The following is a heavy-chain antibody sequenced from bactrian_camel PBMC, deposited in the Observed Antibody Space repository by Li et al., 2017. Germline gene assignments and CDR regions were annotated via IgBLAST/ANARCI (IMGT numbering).Heavy chain of an antibody. J-gene: IGHJ6*01. CDR2: IDNHGKT. D-gene: IGHD4*01. Sequence: HVQLVESGGGSVQAGGSLRLACAASGYKYSDYCLAWFRQAPGKKREGVAGIDNHGKTSYSKSVNGRFIISKDDAKNTLYLQMNSLQPDDTAMYYCAAGCTEVWSDYVVTETDFAYWGQGTQVTVS. CDR1: GYKYSDYC. V-gene: IGHV3S6*01. CDR3: AAGCTEVWSDYVVTETDFAY.